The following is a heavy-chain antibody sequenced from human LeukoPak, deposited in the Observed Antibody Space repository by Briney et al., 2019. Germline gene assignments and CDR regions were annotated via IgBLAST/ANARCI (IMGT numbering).Heavy chain of an antibody. J-gene: IGHJ4*02. Sequence: GESLKISCKGSGYSFTSYWIGWVRQMAGKGLEWMGIIYPGDSDTRYSPSFQGQVTISADKSISTAYLQWSSLKASDTAMYYCASSGPYCGGDCYFDYWGQGTLVTVSS. CDR1: GYSFTSYW. CDR3: ASSGPYCGGDCYFDY. V-gene: IGHV5-51*01. D-gene: IGHD2-21*02. CDR2: IYPGDSDT.